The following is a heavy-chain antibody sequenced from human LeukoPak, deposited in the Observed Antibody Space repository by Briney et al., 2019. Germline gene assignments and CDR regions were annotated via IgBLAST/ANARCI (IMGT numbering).Heavy chain of an antibody. J-gene: IGHJ4*02. D-gene: IGHD3-22*01. CDR1: GFTFSSYG. Sequence: GRSLRLSCAASGFTFSSYGMHWVRQAPGKGLEWVAVISNDGSNKYHADSVRGRLTTSRDNSKNTLYLQMNSLRVEDTAVYYCAKDRGYYDNSGFLDYWGQGTLVTASS. V-gene: IGHV3-30*18. CDR3: AKDRGYYDNSGFLDY. CDR2: ISNDGSNK.